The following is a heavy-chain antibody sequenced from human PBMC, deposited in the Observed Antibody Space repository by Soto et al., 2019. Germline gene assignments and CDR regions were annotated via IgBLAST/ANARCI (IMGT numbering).Heavy chain of an antibody. Sequence: SETLSLTCAVYGGSFSGYYWSRIRQPPGKGLEWIGEINRSGSTNYNPSLKSRVTISVDTSKNQFSLKLSSVTAADTAVYYCARLRPIAARPRSYYYYYGMDVWGQGTTVTVSS. J-gene: IGHJ6*02. CDR3: ARLRPIAARPRSYYYYYGMDV. CDR1: GGSFSGYY. D-gene: IGHD6-6*01. V-gene: IGHV4-34*01. CDR2: INRSGST.